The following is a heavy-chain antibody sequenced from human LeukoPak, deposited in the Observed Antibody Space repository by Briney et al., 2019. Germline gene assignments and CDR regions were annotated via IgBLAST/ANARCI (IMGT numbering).Heavy chain of an antibody. CDR2: INHSGST. J-gene: IGHJ5*02. CDR1: GGSFSGYY. D-gene: IGHD3-22*01. V-gene: IGHV4-34*01. Sequence: SETLSLTCAVYGGSFSGYYWSWIRQPPGKGLEWIGEINHSGSTNYNPSLKSRVTISVDTSKNQFSLKLSSVTAADTAVYYCARSPYYYDSSGYYNGWFDPWGQGTLVTVSS. CDR3: ARSPYYYDSSGYYNGWFDP.